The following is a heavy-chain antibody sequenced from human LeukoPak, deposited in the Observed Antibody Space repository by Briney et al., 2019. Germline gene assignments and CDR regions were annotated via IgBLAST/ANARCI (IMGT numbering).Heavy chain of an antibody. CDR3: ARGGVTAPGDY. Sequence: GGSLRLSCAASGFTFSNYEMTWVRQAPGKGLEWVSYIRSSGSTIYYADSVKGRFTISRDNAKNSLYLQMNSLRAEDTAVYCCARGGVTAPGDYWGQGTPVTVSS. CDR2: IRSSGSTI. J-gene: IGHJ4*02. D-gene: IGHD2-21*02. CDR1: GFTFSNYE. V-gene: IGHV3-48*03.